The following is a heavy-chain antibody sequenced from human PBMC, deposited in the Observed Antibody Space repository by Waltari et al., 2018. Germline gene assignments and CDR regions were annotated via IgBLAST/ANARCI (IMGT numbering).Heavy chain of an antibody. D-gene: IGHD2-15*01. J-gene: IGHJ5*02. CDR3: ARRYCSGGSCYSYNWFDP. Sequence: QVQLVQSGAEVKKPGSSVKVSCKASGGTFSSYAISWVRQAPGQGLEWMGGSLPIVGTANYVQKFQGRVTITADESTSTAYMELSSLRSEDTAVYYCARRYCSGGSCYSYNWFDPWGQGTLVTVSS. CDR1: GGTFSSYA. V-gene: IGHV1-69*13. CDR2: SLPIVGTA.